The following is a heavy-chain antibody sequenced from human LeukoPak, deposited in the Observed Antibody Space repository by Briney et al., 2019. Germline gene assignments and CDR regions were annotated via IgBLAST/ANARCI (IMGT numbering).Heavy chain of an antibody. J-gene: IGHJ4*02. V-gene: IGHV3-7*01. Sequence: GVYLRLYCAASAFTFSSYWMSCDGHAPGQGLEWVANTEQDGTEKYHVDSVKVRITISTDKAKNSLYLQMYSLRAEDTAVYYCARDYGAYYFDYWGQGTLVTVSS. CDR1: AFTFSSYW. CDR3: ARDYGAYYFDY. CDR2: TEQDGTEK. D-gene: IGHD4-17*01.